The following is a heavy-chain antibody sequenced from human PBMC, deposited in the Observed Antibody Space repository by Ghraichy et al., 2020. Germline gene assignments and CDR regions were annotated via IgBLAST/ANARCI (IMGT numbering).Heavy chain of an antibody. V-gene: IGHV3-21*01. CDR3: ARVMGRYDSYGYDY. Sequence: GGSLRLSCAASGFTFNTYLTWVRQTPGKGLEWVSSISSGGGHTYYADSVKGRFTISRDNARKSVFLQMNSLRAEDTAVYYCARVMGRYDSYGYDYWGQGTRVTVS. CDR2: ISSGGGHT. CDR1: GFTFNTY. D-gene: IGHD3-22*01. J-gene: IGHJ4*02.